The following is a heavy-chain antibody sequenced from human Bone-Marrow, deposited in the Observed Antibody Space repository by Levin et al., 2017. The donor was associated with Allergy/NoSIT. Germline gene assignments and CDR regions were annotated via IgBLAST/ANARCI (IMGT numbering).Heavy chain of an antibody. CDR1: GFIFSSHA. V-gene: IGHV3-23*01. Sequence: AGGSLRLSCAASGFIFSSHAMSWVRQAPGKGLEWVSAISGNGGSTFYAASVKGRFTISRDNSRNTLSLQMNSLRAEDTAVYYCVKCIPNYYYYYLDVWGKGTTVTVSS. D-gene: IGHD2-8*01. CDR3: VKCIPNYYYYYLDV. CDR2: ISGNGGST. J-gene: IGHJ6*03.